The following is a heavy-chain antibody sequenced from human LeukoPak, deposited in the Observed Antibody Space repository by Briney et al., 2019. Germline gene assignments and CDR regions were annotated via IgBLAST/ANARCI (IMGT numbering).Heavy chain of an antibody. J-gene: IGHJ4*02. Sequence: GGSLRLSCAASGFTFSSYGMHWVRQAPAKGLEWVAVIWYDGSNKYYADSVKGRFTISRDNSKNTLYLQMNSLRAEDTAVYYCARGGYYFDYWGQGTLVTVSS. V-gene: IGHV3-33*01. CDR3: ARGGYYFDY. CDR1: GFTFSSYG. CDR2: IWYDGSNK. D-gene: IGHD3-10*01.